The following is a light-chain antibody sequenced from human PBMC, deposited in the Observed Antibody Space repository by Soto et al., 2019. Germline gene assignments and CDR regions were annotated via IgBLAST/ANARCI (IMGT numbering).Light chain of an antibody. V-gene: IGKV3-20*01. J-gene: IGKJ2*01. CDR2: GAS. CDR1: QSVSSSY. CDR3: QQYGSSPGT. Sequence: ESVLTQSPGTLSLSPGERATLSCRASQSVSSSYLAWYQQKPGQAPRLLIYGASSRATGIPDRFSGSGSGTDFTLTISRLEPEDFAVYYCQQYGSSPGTFGQGPKLEIK.